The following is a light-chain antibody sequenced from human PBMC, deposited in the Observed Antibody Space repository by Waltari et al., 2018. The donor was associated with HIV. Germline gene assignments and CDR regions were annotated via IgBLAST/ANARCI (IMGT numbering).Light chain of an antibody. CDR2: KAS. V-gene: IGKV1-5*03. J-gene: IGKJ4*01. CDR1: QGIGSW. Sequence: DIQMTQSPSTLSVSVGDRATITCRASQGIGSWLAWYQQKPGKAPKLLIYKASSLESGVPSRFSGSGSGTEFTLTISSLQPDDFAGYYCQQYNNYPLTFGGGTKVEIK. CDR3: QQYNNYPLT.